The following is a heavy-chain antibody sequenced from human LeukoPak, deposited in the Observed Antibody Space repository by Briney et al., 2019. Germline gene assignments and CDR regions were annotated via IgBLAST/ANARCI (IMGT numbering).Heavy chain of an antibody. CDR1: GFTFSSYW. CDR2: IKQDGSET. D-gene: IGHD6-13*01. CDR3: ARAGGARSSWSY. V-gene: IGHV3-7*01. Sequence: GGSLRLSCAASGFTFSSYWMNWVRQAPGKGLEWVSNIKQDGSETYYVDSVKGRFTISRDNAKNSLNLQMNSLRVEDTAVYYCARAGGARSSWSYWGQGTLVTVSS. J-gene: IGHJ4*02.